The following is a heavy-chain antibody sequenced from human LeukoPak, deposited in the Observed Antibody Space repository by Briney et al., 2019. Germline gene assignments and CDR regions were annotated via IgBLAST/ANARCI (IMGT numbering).Heavy chain of an antibody. CDR1: GGSFSGYY. CDR2: ISSSGSTI. D-gene: IGHD6-13*01. J-gene: IGHJ4*02. V-gene: IGHV3-11*01. CDR3: ARRGYSSSWYGIDY. Sequence: LSLTCAVYGGSFSGYYWSWIRQAPGKGLEWVSYISSSGSTIYYADSVKGRFTISRDNAKNSLYLQMNSLRAEDTAVYYCARRGYSSSWYGIDYWGQGTLVTVSS.